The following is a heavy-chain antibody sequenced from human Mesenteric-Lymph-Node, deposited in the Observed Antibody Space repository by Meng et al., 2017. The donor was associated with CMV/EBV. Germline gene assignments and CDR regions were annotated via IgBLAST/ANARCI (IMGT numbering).Heavy chain of an antibody. J-gene: IGHJ6*02. CDR2: IIPIIGVT. V-gene: IGHV1-69*10. CDR3: ARDNGEERYYGSGTYKGPHNYKGSYYYNLIHV. D-gene: IGHD3-10*01. CDR1: RGTFSSYA. Sequence: SVKVSCKTSRGTFSSYAFSWVRQAPGQGLEWMGGIIPIIGVTNTAQKFQGRVTITADKSTGTAYMEMSSLRSEDTAVYFCARDNGEERYYGSGTYKGPHNYKGSYYYNLIHVWGQGTTVTVSS.